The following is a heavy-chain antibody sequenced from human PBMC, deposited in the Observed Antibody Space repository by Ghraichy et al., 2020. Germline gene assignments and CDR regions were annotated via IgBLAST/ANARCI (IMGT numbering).Heavy chain of an antibody. CDR3: ASHRRIVGYWFDP. CDR1: GWSFSGYY. CDR2: INHSGST. D-gene: IGHD1-26*01. V-gene: IGHV4-34*01. Sequence: ESLNISCAVYGWSFSGYYWSWIRQPPGKGLEWIGEINHSGSTNYNPSLKSRVTISVDTSKNQFSLKLSSVTAADTAVYYCASHRRIVGYWFDPWGQGTLVTVSS. J-gene: IGHJ5*02.